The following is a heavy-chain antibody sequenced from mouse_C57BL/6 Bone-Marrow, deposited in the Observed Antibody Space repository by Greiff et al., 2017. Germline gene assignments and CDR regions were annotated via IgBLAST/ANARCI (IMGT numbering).Heavy chain of an antibody. CDR2: INPYNGDT. J-gene: IGHJ1*03. CDR1: GYSFTGYF. Sequence: EVQLVESGPELVKPGDSVKISCKASGYSFTGYFMNWVMQSHGKSLEWIGRINPYNGDTFYNQKFKGKATLTVDNSSSTAHMELRSLTSEDSAVXYCAENYDYDVYFDVWGTGTTVTVSS. V-gene: IGHV1-20*01. D-gene: IGHD2-4*01. CDR3: AENYDYDVYFDV.